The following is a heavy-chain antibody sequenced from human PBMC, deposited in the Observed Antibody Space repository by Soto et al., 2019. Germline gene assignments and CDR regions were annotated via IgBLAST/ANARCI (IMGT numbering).Heavy chain of an antibody. Sequence: QVQLQESGPGLVKPSQTLSLTCTVSGGSISSGDYYWSWIRQHPGKGLEWIGYIYYSGSTYYNPSDKRQDTISGDASENQFAAQLSSVTAADTHVYDCARWCRGSRQGCEPWGEGTLVKVTS. CDR1: GGSISSGDYY. J-gene: IGHJ5*02. CDR3: ARWCRGSRQGCEP. D-gene: IGHD2-8*02. V-gene: IGHV4-31*01. CDR2: IYYSGST.